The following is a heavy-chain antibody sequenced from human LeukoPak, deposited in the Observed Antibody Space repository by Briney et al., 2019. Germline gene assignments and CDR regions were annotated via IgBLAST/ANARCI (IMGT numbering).Heavy chain of an antibody. Sequence: GGSLSLSCAASGFGFSVYWMHWVRQAPGKGLVWVADINEDGTSASHADSVKGRFTISRDNAKNTLYLQMNSLTVEDTAVYYCARVPTNSYGFGQWGQGSLVTVSS. CDR1: GFGFSVYW. CDR2: INEDGTSA. V-gene: IGHV3-74*01. J-gene: IGHJ4*02. D-gene: IGHD5-18*01. CDR3: ARVPTNSYGFGQ.